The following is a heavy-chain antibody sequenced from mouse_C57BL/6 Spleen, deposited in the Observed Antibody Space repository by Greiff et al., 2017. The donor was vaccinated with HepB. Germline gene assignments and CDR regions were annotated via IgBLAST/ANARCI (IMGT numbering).Heavy chain of an antibody. CDR1: GYTFTSYW. D-gene: IGHD1-1*01. CDR2: IHPNSGST. Sequence: QVQLQRSGAELVKPGASVKLSCKASGYTFTSYWMHWVKQRPGQGLEWIGMIHPNSGSTNYNEKFKSKATLTVDKSSSTAYMQLSSLTSEDSAVYYCARSLTTVVATNAMDYWGQGTSVTVSS. J-gene: IGHJ4*01. V-gene: IGHV1-64*01. CDR3: ARSLTTVVATNAMDY.